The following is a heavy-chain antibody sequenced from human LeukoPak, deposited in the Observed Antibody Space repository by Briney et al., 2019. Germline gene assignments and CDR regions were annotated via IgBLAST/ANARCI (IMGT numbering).Heavy chain of an antibody. D-gene: IGHD2-15*01. V-gene: IGHV1-2*06. CDR2: INPNSGGT. Sequence: GASVKVSCKASGYTFTGYYMHWVRQAPGQGLEWMGRINPNSGGTNYAQKFQGRVTMTRDTSISTAYMELSSLRSEDTAVYYCVAVVDTSFDYWGQGTPVTVSS. CDR3: VAVVDTSFDY. CDR1: GYTFTGYY. J-gene: IGHJ4*02.